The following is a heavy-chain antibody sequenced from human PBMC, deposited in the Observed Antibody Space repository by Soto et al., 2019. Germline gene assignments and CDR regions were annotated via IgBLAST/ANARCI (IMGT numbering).Heavy chain of an antibody. J-gene: IGHJ6*03. CDR1: GFSLRNARMG. V-gene: IGHV2-26*01. D-gene: IGHD3-22*01. CDR3: ARMLAVNYYYYYVDV. CDR2: ILSSDEK. Sequence: QVTLKESGPVLVKPTETLTLTCTVSGFSLRNARMGVSWIRQPPGKALEWLAHILSSDEKSYNTSLKGRVTRSKDTSKSQVVLTMTYVDPVDTATYFCARMLAVNYYYYYVDVWGEGTTVTVSS.